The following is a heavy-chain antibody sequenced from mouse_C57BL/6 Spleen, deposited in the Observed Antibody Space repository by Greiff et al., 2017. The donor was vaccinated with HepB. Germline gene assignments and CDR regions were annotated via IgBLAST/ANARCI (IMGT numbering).Heavy chain of an antibody. D-gene: IGHD4-1*01. Sequence: DVMLVESGEGLVKPGGSLKLSCAASGFTFSSYAMSWVRQTPEKRLEWVAYISSGGDYIYYADTVKGRFTISRDNARNTLYLQMSSLKSEDTAMYYCTRDLTGRVYFDDWGQGTTLTVSS. CDR2: ISSGGDYI. CDR3: TRDLTGRVYFDD. V-gene: IGHV5-9-1*02. CDR1: GFTFSSYA. J-gene: IGHJ2*01.